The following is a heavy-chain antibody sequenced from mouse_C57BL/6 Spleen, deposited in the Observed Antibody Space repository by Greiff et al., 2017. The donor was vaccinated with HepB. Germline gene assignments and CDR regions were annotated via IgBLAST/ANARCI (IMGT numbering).Heavy chain of an antibody. Sequence: EVQLVESGPGLVKPSQSLSLTCSVTGYSITSGYYWNWIRQFPGNKLEWMGYISYDGSNNYNPSLKNRISITRDTSKNQFFLKLNSVTTEDTATYYCARDRGRGYYGLFDYWGQGTTLTVSS. CDR1: GYSITSGYY. J-gene: IGHJ2*01. D-gene: IGHD1-1*01. V-gene: IGHV3-6*01. CDR2: ISYDGSN. CDR3: ARDRGRGYYGLFDY.